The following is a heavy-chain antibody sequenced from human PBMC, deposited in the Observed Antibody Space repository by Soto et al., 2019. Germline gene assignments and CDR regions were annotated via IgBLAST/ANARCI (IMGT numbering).Heavy chain of an antibody. CDR3: VKGRGIAAADTLYPTLDY. D-gene: IGHD6-13*01. CDR1: GFTFSSYA. J-gene: IGHJ4*02. Sequence: GGSLRLSCSASGFTFSSYAMHWVRQAPGKGLEYVSAISNNGGSTYYADSVKGRFTISRDNSKNTLYLQMSSLRAEDTAVYYCVKGRGIAAADTLYPTLDYWGQGTLVTVSS. V-gene: IGHV3-64D*08. CDR2: ISNNGGST.